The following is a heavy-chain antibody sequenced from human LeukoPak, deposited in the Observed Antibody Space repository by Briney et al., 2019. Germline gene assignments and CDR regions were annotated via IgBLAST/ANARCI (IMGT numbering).Heavy chain of an antibody. D-gene: IGHD3-22*01. CDR1: GFTFSDYY. Sequence: GGSLRLSCAASGFTFSDYYMSWIRQAPGKGLVWISHISSSTVHTTYADSVKGRFTISRDNAKNSLFLQMNSLRAEDTAVYYCARDRFDRSGSNWFDPWGQGTLVTVSS. CDR2: ISSSTVHT. J-gene: IGHJ5*02. V-gene: IGHV3-11*05. CDR3: ARDRFDRSGSNWFDP.